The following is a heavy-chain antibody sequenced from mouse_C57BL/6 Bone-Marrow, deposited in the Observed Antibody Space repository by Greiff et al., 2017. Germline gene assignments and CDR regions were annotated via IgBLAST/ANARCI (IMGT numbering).Heavy chain of an antibody. D-gene: IGHD1-1*01. CDR2: IWTGGGT. Sequence: VQRVESGPGLVAPSQSLSITCTVSGFSLTSYAISWVRQPPGKGLEWLGVIWTGGGTNYNSAPKSRLSISTDNSKSQVFLKMNSLQTDDTARYYCARDYYGSSYWYFDVWGTGTTVTVSS. J-gene: IGHJ1*03. CDR1: GFSLTSYA. CDR3: ARDYYGSSYWYFDV. V-gene: IGHV2-9-1*01.